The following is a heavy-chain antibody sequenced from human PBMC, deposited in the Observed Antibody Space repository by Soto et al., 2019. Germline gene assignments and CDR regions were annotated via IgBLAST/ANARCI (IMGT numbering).Heavy chain of an antibody. V-gene: IGHV2-5*02. J-gene: IGHJ4*02. Sequence: QITLKESGPTLVKPTQTLTLTCTFSGFSLSTSGVGVGWFRQPPGKALECLTLIYWDDDKRYSPSLKSRLTITKATSKNQVVLTMTNMDPVDTATYYCAHRRYGETFDYWGQGTLVTVSS. CDR3: AHRRYGETFDY. CDR2: IYWDDDK. CDR1: GFSLSTSGVG. D-gene: IGHD4-17*01.